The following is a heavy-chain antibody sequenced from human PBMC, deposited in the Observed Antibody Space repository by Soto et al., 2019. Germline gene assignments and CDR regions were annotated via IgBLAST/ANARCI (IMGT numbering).Heavy chain of an antibody. D-gene: IGHD3-16*01. J-gene: IGHJ4*01. CDR2: IEFSARAT. CDR3: AKGWGGYFDH. V-gene: IGHV3-23*05. Sequence: EVQLLESGGGLVRPGESLRLSCIASGFPFSSYAMIWVRQAPGKGPEWVSSIEFSARATYYADPVKGRFTISRDDSKNALYLQMNSLRAEDTAVYFCAKGWGGYFDHWGQGSLVTVSS. CDR1: GFPFSSYA.